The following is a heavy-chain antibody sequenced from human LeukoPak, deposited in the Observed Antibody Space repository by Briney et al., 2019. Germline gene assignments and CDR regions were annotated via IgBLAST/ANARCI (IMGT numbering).Heavy chain of an antibody. CDR3: AKPVAGTFVY. J-gene: IGHJ4*02. D-gene: IGHD6-19*01. CDR2: ISYDGSNK. V-gene: IGHV3-30*18. Sequence: GGSLRLSCAAYGFTFSSYGMPWVRQAPGKGLEWVAVISYDGSNKYYADSVKGRFTISRDNSKNTLYLQMNSLRAEDTAVYYCAKPVAGTFVYWGQGTLVTVSS. CDR1: GFTFSSYG.